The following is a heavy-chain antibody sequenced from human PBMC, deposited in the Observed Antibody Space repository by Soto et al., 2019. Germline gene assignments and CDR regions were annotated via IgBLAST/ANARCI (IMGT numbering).Heavy chain of an antibody. V-gene: IGHV4-39*01. D-gene: IGHD6-19*01. CDR1: GGSISSSSYY. J-gene: IGHJ6*02. CDR2: IYYSGST. CDR3: AATPHLLSSGWYDYYGMDV. Sequence: PSDTLSLTCTVSGGSISSSSYYWGWIRQPPGKGLEWIGSIYYSGSTYYNPSLKSRVTISVDTSKNQFSLKLSSVTAADTAVYYCAATPHLLSSGWYDYYGMDVWGQGTTVTVSS.